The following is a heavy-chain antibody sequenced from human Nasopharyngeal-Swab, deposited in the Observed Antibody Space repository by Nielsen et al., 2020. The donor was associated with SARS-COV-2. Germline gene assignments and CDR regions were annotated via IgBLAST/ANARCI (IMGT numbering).Heavy chain of an antibody. CDR1: GYTFTSYD. CDR2: MNPNSGNT. D-gene: IGHD3-9*01. Sequence: ASVKVSCKASGYTFTSYDINWVRQDTGQGLEWMGWMNPNSGNTGYAQKFQGRVTMTRNTSISTAYMELSSLRSEDTAVYYCARGTTVRYFDWLFADYGMDVWGQGTTVTVSS. V-gene: IGHV1-8*01. CDR3: ARGTTVRYFDWLFADYGMDV. J-gene: IGHJ6*02.